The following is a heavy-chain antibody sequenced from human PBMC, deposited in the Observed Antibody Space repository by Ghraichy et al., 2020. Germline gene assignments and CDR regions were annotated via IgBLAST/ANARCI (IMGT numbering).Heavy chain of an antibody. CDR2: ISYDGSNK. D-gene: IGHD6-13*01. CDR3: ARDSPPYSSSWENWFDP. V-gene: IGHV3-30*04. J-gene: IGHJ5*02. Sequence: GGSLRLSCAASGFTFSSYAMHWVRQAPGKGLEWVAVISYDGSNKYYADSVKGRFTISRDNSKNTLYLQMNSLRAEDTAVYYCARDSPPYSSSWENWFDPWGQGTLVTVSS. CDR1: GFTFSSYA.